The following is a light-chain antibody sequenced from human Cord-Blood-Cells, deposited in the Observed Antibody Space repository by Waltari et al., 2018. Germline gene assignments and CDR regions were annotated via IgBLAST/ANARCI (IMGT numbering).Light chain of an antibody. J-gene: IGKJ1*01. V-gene: IGKV1-39*01. CDR2: AAS. CDR1: KSISSY. Sequence: DIQMTQSPSSLSASVGDRVTITCRASKSISSYLNWYQQKPGKAPKLLIYAASSLQSGVPSMFSGSGSGTDFTLTISSLQPEDFATYYCQQSDSTPWTFGQGTKVEIK. CDR3: QQSDSTPWT.